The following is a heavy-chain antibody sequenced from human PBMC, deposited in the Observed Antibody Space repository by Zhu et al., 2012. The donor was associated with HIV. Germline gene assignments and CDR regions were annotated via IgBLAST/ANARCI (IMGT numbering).Heavy chain of an antibody. CDR1: GGSISSGGYS. J-gene: IGHJ3*02. CDR3: AGYDYGDFGGPTQNAFHI. V-gene: IGHV4-30-2*01. CDR2: IYSSGRP. D-gene: IGHD4-17*01. Sequence: QVQLRESASSLVKPSQTLSLTCTVSGGSISSGGYSWSWIRQPPGQGLEWIGYIYSSGRPYYNPSLKSRVTISLDRSTNQFSLKLSSVTAADTAVYYCAGYDYGDFGGPTQNAFHIWGQGTLVPVSS.